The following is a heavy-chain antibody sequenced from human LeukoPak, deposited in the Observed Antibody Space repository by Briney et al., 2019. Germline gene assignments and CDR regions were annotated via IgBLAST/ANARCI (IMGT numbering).Heavy chain of an antibody. D-gene: IGHD6-19*01. CDR2: IYTSGST. CDR1: GGSISSYY. CDR3: ASGIAVAEYAY. V-gene: IGHV4-4*09. J-gene: IGHJ4*02. Sequence: SETLSLTCTVSGGSISSYYWSWIRQPPGKGLEWIGYIYTSGSTDYNPSLKSRVTISVDTSKNQFSLKLSSVTAADTAVYYCASGIAVAEYAYWGQGTLVTVSS.